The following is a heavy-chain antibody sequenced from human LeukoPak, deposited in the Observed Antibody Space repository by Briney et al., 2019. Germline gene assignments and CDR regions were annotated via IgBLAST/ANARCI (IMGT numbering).Heavy chain of an antibody. D-gene: IGHD1-26*01. V-gene: IGHV3-21*01. CDR3: ARDPYNGSYGDDYYYYMDV. CDR2: ITRGSIYT. J-gene: IGHJ6*03. CDR1: GFTFSSYA. Sequence: PGGSLRLSCAASGFTFSSYAMNWVRQTPGKGLEWVSSITRGSIYTFYADSVKGRFTISRDNAKNSLSLQMNSLRAEDTAVYYCARDPYNGSYGDDYYYYMDVWGKGTTVTISS.